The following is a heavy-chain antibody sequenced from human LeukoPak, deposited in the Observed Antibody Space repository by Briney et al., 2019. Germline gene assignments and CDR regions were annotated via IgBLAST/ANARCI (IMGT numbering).Heavy chain of an antibody. V-gene: IGHV4-31*03. CDR2: IYYSGST. J-gene: IGHJ4*02. CDR1: GGSISSGGYY. CDR3: ARDEGGNYFDY. Sequence: TSETLSLTCTVSGGSISSGGYYWSWIRQHPGKGLEWIGYIYYSGSTYYNPSLKSRVTISVDTSKNQFSLKLSSVTAADTAVYYCARDEGGNYFDYWGQGTLVTVSS. D-gene: IGHD3-16*01.